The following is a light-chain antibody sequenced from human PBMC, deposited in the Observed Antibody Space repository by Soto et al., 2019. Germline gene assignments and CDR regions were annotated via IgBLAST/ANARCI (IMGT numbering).Light chain of an antibody. CDR1: SSDVGSYIF. CDR3: CSYAGPSTI. J-gene: IGLJ2*01. CDR2: EGT. Sequence: QSALTQPASVSGSPGQSITISCTGTSSDVGSYIFVSWFQQHPGKVPKLIIYEGTERPSGVSNRFSASKSGNTASLTISGLQPEDEADYYCCSYAGPSTIFGGGTKVTVL. V-gene: IGLV2-23*01.